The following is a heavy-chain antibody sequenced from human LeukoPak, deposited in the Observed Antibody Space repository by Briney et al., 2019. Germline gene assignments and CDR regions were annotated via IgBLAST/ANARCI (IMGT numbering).Heavy chain of an antibody. CDR3: ASQGTYYYDSSGYYPDY. Sequence: GGSLRLSCAASGFTFSSYAMSWVRQAPGKGLEWVSAISGSGGSTYYADSVKGRFTISRDNSKNTLYLQMNSLKAEDTAVYYCASQGTYYYDSSGYYPDYWGQGTLVTVSS. D-gene: IGHD3-22*01. CDR2: ISGSGGST. V-gene: IGHV3-23*01. J-gene: IGHJ4*02. CDR1: GFTFSSYA.